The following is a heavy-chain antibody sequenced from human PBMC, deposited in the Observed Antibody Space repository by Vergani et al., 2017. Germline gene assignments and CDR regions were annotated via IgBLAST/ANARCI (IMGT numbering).Heavy chain of an antibody. CDR2: IYSDGST. Sequence: EVQLVETGGGLIQPGGSLRLSCAASGFTVSTNYMTWVRQAPGKGLEWVSIIYSDGSTYYADSVKGRFTISRDNAKNSLYLQMNSLRAEDTAVYYCARGGATTIHAFDIWGQGTMVTVSS. CDR3: ARGGATTIHAFDI. D-gene: IGHD5-24*01. J-gene: IGHJ3*02. V-gene: IGHV3-53*02. CDR1: GFTVSTNY.